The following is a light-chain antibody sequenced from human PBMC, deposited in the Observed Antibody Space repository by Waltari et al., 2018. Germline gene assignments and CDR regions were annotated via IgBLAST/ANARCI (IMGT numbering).Light chain of an antibody. CDR2: STS. J-gene: IGKJ2*03. V-gene: IGKV1-33*01. CDR1: QVIHNY. Sequence: DIQMTQSPFSLSASVGDRVIITCRASQVIHNYLSWYQQKPGKAPKALIYSTSSVERGVPPRFSGSRFGTDYTLTFSSLQPEDIATYYCQQYNILPYSFGQGTEVEIK. CDR3: QQYNILPYS.